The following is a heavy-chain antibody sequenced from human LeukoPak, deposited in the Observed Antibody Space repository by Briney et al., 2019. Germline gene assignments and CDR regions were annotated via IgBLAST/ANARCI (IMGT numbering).Heavy chain of an antibody. V-gene: IGHV3-21*04. CDR2: ISSSSSYI. D-gene: IGHD6-6*01. J-gene: IGHJ4*02. CDR3: AKTISVARYCFDY. CDR1: GFTFSSYS. Sequence: GGSLRLSCAASGFTFSSYSMNWVRQAPGKGLEWVASISSSSSYIYYADSVKGRFTISRDNSKNTLYLRMNSLRAEDTAVYYCAKTISVARYCFDYWGQGTLVTVSS.